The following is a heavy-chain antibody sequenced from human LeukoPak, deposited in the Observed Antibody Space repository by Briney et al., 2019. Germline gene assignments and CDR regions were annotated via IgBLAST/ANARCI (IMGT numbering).Heavy chain of an antibody. CDR3: AKEVTVRRAYHFDS. Sequence: GGSLRLSCAASGFIFSDYGMHWVRQAPGKGLEWVAVTSHDGKKQYYADSVKGRYTISRDNSKNTLYLLTTSLRDDDTAVYYWAKEVTVRRAYHFDSWGQGTLVTVSS. J-gene: IGHJ4*02. V-gene: IGHV3-30*18. CDR1: GFIFSDYG. D-gene: IGHD4-23*01. CDR2: TSHDGKKQ.